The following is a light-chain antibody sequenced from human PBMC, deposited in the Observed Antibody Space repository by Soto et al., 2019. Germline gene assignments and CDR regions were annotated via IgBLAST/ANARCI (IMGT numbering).Light chain of an antibody. Sequence: EIVMTQSPATLSVSPGERATLSCRASQSISSNLAWYQQKPGQAPRLLIYGASTRAAAIPARFSGSWSETEFTLTITSLKSEDFAVYYCQHYSNWPPWTFGQGTKVEIK. J-gene: IGKJ1*01. CDR2: GAS. CDR1: QSISSN. CDR3: QHYSNWPPWT. V-gene: IGKV3-15*01.